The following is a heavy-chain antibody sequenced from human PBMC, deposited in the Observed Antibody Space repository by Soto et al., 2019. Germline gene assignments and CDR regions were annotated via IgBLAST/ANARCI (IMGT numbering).Heavy chain of an antibody. Sequence: PGGSLRLSCAASGVPFSSYAMSWVRQAPGKGLEWVSAISGSGGSTYYADSVKGRFTISRDNSKNTLYLQMNSLRAEDTAVYYCAKAALYDYAFDYWGQGTLVTVSS. CDR2: ISGSGGST. J-gene: IGHJ4*02. V-gene: IGHV3-23*01. CDR1: GVPFSSYA. D-gene: IGHD3-16*01. CDR3: AKAALYDYAFDY.